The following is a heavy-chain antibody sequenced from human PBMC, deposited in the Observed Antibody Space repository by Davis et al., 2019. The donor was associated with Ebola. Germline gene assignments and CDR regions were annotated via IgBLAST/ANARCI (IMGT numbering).Heavy chain of an antibody. CDR1: GGSISSGSNF. J-gene: IGHJ3*01. CDR3: ARGGYCSITSCQGHGPFDV. V-gene: IGHV4-61*02. Sequence: PSETLSLTCTVSGGSISSGSNFWYWIRQHPGKGLEWIGRISTSGSTNYNPSLKSRVTMSIDTSKNQFSLRLSSVTAADTAVYYCARGGYCSITSCQGHGPFDVWGQGTMVTVSS. CDR2: ISTSGST. D-gene: IGHD2-2*01.